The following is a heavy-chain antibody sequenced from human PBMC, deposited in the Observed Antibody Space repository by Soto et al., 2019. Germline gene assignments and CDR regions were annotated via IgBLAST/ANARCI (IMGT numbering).Heavy chain of an antibody. V-gene: IGHV3-74*03. CDR1: GFTFSSLW. J-gene: IGHJ4*02. D-gene: IGHD2-15*01. CDR3: VRDLGIGGFAGY. CDR2: SKTDGSST. Sequence: PAESLSLSCAVSGFTFSSLWMHCVRQPPGEGMVWVSRSKTDGSSTTYTHSVKGRLTISRDNAKNTLYLQMNSLRAADTAVYYCVRDLGIGGFAGYWGQGTLVTVSS.